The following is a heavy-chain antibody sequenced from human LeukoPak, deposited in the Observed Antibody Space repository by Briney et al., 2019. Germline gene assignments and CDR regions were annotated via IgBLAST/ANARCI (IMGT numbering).Heavy chain of an antibody. CDR3: ARGGTTVTLDPFDY. CDR2: INHSGST. J-gene: IGHJ4*02. D-gene: IGHD4-17*01. V-gene: IGHV4-34*01. Sequence: SETLSLTCAIYGGSFRPYYWNWIRQPPGKGLEWIGEINHSGSTNYNPSLKSRVTISVDTSKNQFSLKLTSVTAADTAVYYCARGGTTVTLDPFDYWGLGTLVTVSS. CDR1: GGSFRPYY.